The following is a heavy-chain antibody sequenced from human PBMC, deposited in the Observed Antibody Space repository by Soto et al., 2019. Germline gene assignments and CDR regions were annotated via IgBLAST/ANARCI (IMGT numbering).Heavy chain of an antibody. Sequence: EVHLVESGGGFVQPGGSLRLSCVVSGFTFSSYSMNWVRQAPGKGLEWVSYISISSSSIYYADSVKGRFTISRDNAKKSLYMKMNSLRAEDTAVYYCARQITPGDFDYWGQGTLVTVSS. CDR3: ARQITPGDFDY. V-gene: IGHV3-48*01. D-gene: IGHD3-10*01. CDR2: ISISSSSI. CDR1: GFTFSSYS. J-gene: IGHJ4*02.